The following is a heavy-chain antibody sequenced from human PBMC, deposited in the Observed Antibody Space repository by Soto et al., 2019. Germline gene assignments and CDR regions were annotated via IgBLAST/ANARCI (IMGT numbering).Heavy chain of an antibody. CDR2: IRSKANSYAT. V-gene: IGHV3-73*02. D-gene: IGHD6-19*01. CDR1: GFTFSGSA. J-gene: IGHJ6*02. CDR3: TRSIAVAFYGMDV. Sequence: EVQLVESGGGLVQPGGSLKLSCAASGFTFSGSAMHWVRQASGKGLEWVGRIRSKANSYATAYAASVKGRFTISRDDSKNTAYLQMNSLKTEDTAVYYCTRSIAVAFYGMDVWGQGTTVTVSS.